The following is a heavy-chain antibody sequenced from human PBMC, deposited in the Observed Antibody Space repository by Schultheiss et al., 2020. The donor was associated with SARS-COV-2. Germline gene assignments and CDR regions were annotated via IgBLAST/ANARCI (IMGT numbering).Heavy chain of an antibody. CDR1: GFTFSIYA. J-gene: IGHJ6*02. Sequence: GGSLRLSCAASGFTFSIYAMSWVRQAPGKGLEWVAVIWYDGSNKYYADSVKGRFTISRDNSKNTLYLQMNSLRAEDTAVYYCASNLDVWGQGTTVTVSS. CDR3: ASNLDV. V-gene: IGHV3-33*08. CDR2: IWYDGSNK.